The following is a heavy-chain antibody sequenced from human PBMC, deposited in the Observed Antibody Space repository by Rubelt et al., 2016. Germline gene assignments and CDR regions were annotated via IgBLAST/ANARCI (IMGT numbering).Heavy chain of an antibody. CDR2: IYHSGST. CDR3: ARVPNTYDSSDRYFDL. V-gene: IGHV4-39*07. Sequence: QLQLQESGPGLVKPSETLSLTCTVSSDSISSGNFYWGWIRQPPGKGLEWVGEIYHSGSTNYTPSLKSGVTSSVAKSKNQCSLNLSSVTAADTAVYYCARVPNTYDSSDRYFDLWGRGTLVTVSS. CDR1: SDSISSGNFY. J-gene: IGHJ2*01. D-gene: IGHD3-22*01.